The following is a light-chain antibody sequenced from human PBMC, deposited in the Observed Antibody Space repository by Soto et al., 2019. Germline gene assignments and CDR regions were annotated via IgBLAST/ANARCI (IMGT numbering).Light chain of an antibody. J-gene: IGKJ4*01. CDR1: QSVSRNY. V-gene: IGKV3-20*01. Sequence: EIVLTQSPGTLSLSPGESATLSCRASQSVSRNYLAWYQQKPGQAPSLLIYDASIRATGIPDRFSGSGSETDFTLTISRLEAEDFAVYHCQQYAKSPLTFGGGTKLDIK. CDR3: QQYAKSPLT. CDR2: DAS.